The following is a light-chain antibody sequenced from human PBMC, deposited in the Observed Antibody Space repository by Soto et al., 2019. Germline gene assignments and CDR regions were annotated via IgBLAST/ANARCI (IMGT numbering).Light chain of an antibody. CDR2: NTF. V-gene: IGKV3-20*01. CDR1: QSFSTSY. Sequence: EIVLTQSPGTLSLSPGDRATLSCRASQSFSTSYLAWYQHKPGQAPRLLIHNTFTRATGIPDRFSGSGPGTDFTLTISRLEPEDFAVYYCQQYGGSPFTFGPGTKVDIK. CDR3: QQYGGSPFT. J-gene: IGKJ3*01.